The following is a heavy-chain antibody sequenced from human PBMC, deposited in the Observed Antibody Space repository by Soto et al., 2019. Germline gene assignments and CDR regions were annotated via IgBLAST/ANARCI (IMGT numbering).Heavy chain of an antibody. J-gene: IGHJ4*02. CDR3: ARVGLGAYDY. CDR1: GGIFSNFA. D-gene: IGHD6-19*01. Sequence: QVQLVQSGAEVKKPGSSVKVSCKASGGIFSNFAFNWMRQAPGQGLEWMVGIIPTLGTPHYAQKFLGRVTITADESTRTVSMEMSSLTVEDTAVYYCARVGLGAYDYWGQGPLVIVSS. V-gene: IGHV1-69*01. CDR2: IIPTLGTP.